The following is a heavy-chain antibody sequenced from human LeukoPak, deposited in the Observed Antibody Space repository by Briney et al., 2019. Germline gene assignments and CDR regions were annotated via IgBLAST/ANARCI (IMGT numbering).Heavy chain of an antibody. V-gene: IGHV4-4*02. Sequence: SETLSLTCGVSGGSVINTNWWTWVRPPPGKGLEWIGEVHLDGRTNYNPSLESRLTMSVDVSENQVSLKLTSVTAADTAVYYCAREGGFYRPLDYSGQGTLVTGSS. CDR2: VHLDGRT. CDR3: AREGGFYRPLDY. J-gene: IGHJ4*02. D-gene: IGHD3-3*01. CDR1: GGSVINTNW.